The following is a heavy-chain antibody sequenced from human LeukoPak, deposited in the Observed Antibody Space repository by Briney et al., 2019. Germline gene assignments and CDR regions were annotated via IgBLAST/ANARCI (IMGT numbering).Heavy chain of an antibody. CDR3: ARAGRNYGSGSYYIPLDY. J-gene: IGHJ4*02. CDR2: INHSGST. D-gene: IGHD3-10*01. V-gene: IGHV4-34*01. CDR1: GGSFSGYY. Sequence: SETLSLTCAVYGGSFSGYYWSWIRQPPGKGLEWIGEINHSGSTNYNPSLKSRVTISVDTSKNQFSLKLSSVTAADTAVYYCARAGRNYGSGSYYIPLDYWGQGTLVTVSS.